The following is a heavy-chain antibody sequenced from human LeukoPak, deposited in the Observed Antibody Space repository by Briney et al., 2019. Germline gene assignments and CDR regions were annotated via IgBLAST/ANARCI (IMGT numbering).Heavy chain of an antibody. V-gene: IGHV4-59*08. D-gene: IGHD4-17*01. CDR2: IYYSGST. J-gene: IGHJ3*02. CDR3: ARHAGDYLAFDI. CDR1: GGSISSYY. Sequence: PSETLSLTCTVSGGSISSYYWSWIRQPPGKGLEWIGYIYYSGSTNYNPSLKSRVTISVDTSKNQFSLKLSSVTAAATAVYYCARHAGDYLAFDIWGQGKMVPSLQ.